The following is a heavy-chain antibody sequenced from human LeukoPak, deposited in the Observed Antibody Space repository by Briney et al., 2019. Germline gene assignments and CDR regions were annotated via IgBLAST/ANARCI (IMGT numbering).Heavy chain of an antibody. CDR1: GGSISSYY. CDR3: ARGFDFWSGKEL. Sequence: PSETLSLTCTVSGGSISSYYWSWIRQPPGKGLEWIGYIYYSGSTNHNPSLKSRVTISVDTSKNQFSLKLSSVTAADTAVYYCARGFDFWSGKELWGQGTLVTVSS. J-gene: IGHJ4*02. CDR2: IYYSGST. V-gene: IGHV4-59*01. D-gene: IGHD3-3*01.